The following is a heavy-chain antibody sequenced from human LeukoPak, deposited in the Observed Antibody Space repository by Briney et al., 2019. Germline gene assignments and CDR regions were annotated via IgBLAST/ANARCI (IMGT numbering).Heavy chain of an antibody. Sequence: PGGSLRLSCAASGFTFSTYAMNWVRQAPGKGLEWLSYTSTSSSTIKYADSAEGRFTISRDNAKNSLYLQMNSLRAGDTAVYYCVRGIAVADYFQLYYMDVWGKGTTVTVSS. J-gene: IGHJ6*03. D-gene: IGHD6-19*01. CDR1: GFTFSTYA. CDR2: TSTSSSTI. CDR3: VRGIAVADYFQLYYMDV. V-gene: IGHV3-48*01.